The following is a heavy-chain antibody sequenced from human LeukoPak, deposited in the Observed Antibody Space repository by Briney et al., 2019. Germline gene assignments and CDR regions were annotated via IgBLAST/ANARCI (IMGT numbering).Heavy chain of an antibody. Sequence: SETLSLTCTVSGGSVNSGSYYWSWIRQPPGKGLEWIGYIYYSGSTNYNPSLKSRVTISVDTSKNQFSLKLSSVTAADTAVYYCARNAYSNYPYYFDYWGQGTLVTVSS. D-gene: IGHD4-11*01. CDR2: IYYSGST. CDR1: GGSVNSGSYY. J-gene: IGHJ4*02. V-gene: IGHV4-61*01. CDR3: ARNAYSNYPYYFDY.